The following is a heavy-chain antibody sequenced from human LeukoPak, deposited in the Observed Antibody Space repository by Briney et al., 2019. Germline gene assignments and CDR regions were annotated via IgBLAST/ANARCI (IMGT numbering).Heavy chain of an antibody. CDR2: IYFTGST. CDR1: GGSISRSSYY. J-gene: IGHJ5*02. Sequence: SETLSLTCTVSGGSISRSSYYWDWIRQPPGKGLEWIGSIYFTGSTFYNPSLKSRVTMSVDTSKNQFSLRLASVTAADTAVYYCARRITGNWFDPWGQGTLVTVSS. V-gene: IGHV4-39*01. CDR3: ARRITGNWFDP. D-gene: IGHD1-20*01.